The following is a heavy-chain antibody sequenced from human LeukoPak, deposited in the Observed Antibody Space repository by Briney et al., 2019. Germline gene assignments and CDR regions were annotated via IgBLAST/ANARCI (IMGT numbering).Heavy chain of an antibody. J-gene: IGHJ4*02. D-gene: IGHD3-10*01. V-gene: IGHV4-34*01. CDR1: GGSFSGYY. CDR3: ASTYGSGSSAPFDY. Sequence: SETLSLTCAVYGGSFSGYYWSWIRQPPGKGLEWIGEINHSGSTNYNPSLKSRVTISVDTSKNQFSLKLSSVTAADTAVHYCASTYGSGSSAPFDYWGQGTLVTVSS. CDR2: INHSGST.